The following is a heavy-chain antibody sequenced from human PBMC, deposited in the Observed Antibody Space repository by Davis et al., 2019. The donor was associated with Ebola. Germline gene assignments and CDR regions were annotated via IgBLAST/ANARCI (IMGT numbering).Heavy chain of an antibody. V-gene: IGHV3-30*02. J-gene: IGHJ5*02. Sequence: GGSLRLSCVASGFSFSSYWMHWVRQAPGKGLEWLAFIRYDGSNKYYADSVKGRFTISRDNSKNTLYLQMNSLRAEDTAVYYCAKDGYPLSWFDPWGQGTLVTVSS. D-gene: IGHD3-22*01. CDR3: AKDGYPLSWFDP. CDR1: GFSFSSYW. CDR2: IRYDGSNK.